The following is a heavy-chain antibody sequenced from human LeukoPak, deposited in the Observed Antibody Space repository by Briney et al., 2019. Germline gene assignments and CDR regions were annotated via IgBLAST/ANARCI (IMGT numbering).Heavy chain of an antibody. J-gene: IGHJ4*02. CDR2: INSDGSST. D-gene: IGHD3-3*01. CDR3: ALYYDFWSGYDY. CDR1: GFTFSSYW. V-gene: IGHV3-74*01. Sequence: GGSLRLSCAASGFTFSSYWMHWVRQAPGKGLVWVSRINSDGSSTSYADSVKGRFTISRDNAKNTLYLQMNSLRAEETAVYYCALYYDFWSGYDYWGQGTLVTVSS.